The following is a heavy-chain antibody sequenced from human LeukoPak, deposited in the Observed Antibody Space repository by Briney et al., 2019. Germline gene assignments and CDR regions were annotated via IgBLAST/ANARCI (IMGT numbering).Heavy chain of an antibody. V-gene: IGHV3-7*01. CDR2: IKQDGSDK. CDR1: GFTFSGYW. D-gene: IGHD3-22*01. J-gene: IGHJ4*02. CDR3: ARGYYYDSSGYYVDY. Sequence: GGSLRLSCAASGFTFSGYWMSWVRQAPGKGLEWVANIKQDGSDKYYVDSVKGRFTISRDNAKNSLYLQMNSLRAEDTAVYYCARGYYYDSSGYYVDYGGQGTLVTVSS.